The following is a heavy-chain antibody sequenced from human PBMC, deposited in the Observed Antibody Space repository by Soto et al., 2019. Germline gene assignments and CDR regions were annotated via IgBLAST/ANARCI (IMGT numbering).Heavy chain of an antibody. Sequence: QVQLVESGGGLVKPGGCLRLSCAASGFTFSDYYMSWIRQAPGKGLEWVSYISSSGSDTNYADSVKGRFTVSRDNAKNSLYLQMNSLRAEDPAVYDCARSLRGYSGYSGYWGQGTLVTVSS. J-gene: IGHJ4*02. CDR1: GFTFSDYY. CDR3: ARSLRGYSGYSGY. CDR2: ISSSGSDT. V-gene: IGHV3-11*05. D-gene: IGHD5-12*01.